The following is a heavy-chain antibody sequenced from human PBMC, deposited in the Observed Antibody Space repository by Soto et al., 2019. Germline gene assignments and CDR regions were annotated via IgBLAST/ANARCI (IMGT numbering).Heavy chain of an antibody. CDR3: ARVNGAYSVYNDH. D-gene: IGHD2-15*01. V-gene: IGHV3-33*01. CDR2: IWYDGSQR. J-gene: IGHJ4*02. Sequence: GGSLRLSCAASGFTFSSYAMQWVRQAPGKGLEWVAHIWYDGSQRYYSDSVKGRFSISRDSSKNTLFLQMNSLRAEDTAVYYCARVNGAYSVYNDHWGLGIQVTAPQ. CDR1: GFTFSSYA.